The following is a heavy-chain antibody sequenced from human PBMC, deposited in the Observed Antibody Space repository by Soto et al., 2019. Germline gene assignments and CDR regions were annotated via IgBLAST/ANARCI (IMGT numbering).Heavy chain of an antibody. J-gene: IGHJ6*02. V-gene: IGHV4-59*08. CDR3: VRQGIDYLHGLVDV. CDR2: VYYTGDT. Sequence: QVQLQQSGPRLVKPSETLSLTCTVSSGPDRSHNWGWIRQPPGRGLEWIGYVYYTGDTAYNPSLRGRVTISAATSTNDLSLTLNPVTAADTAVYYCVRQGIDYLHGLVDVWGQGTTVSVSS. CDR1: SGPDRSHN. D-gene: IGHD4-17*01.